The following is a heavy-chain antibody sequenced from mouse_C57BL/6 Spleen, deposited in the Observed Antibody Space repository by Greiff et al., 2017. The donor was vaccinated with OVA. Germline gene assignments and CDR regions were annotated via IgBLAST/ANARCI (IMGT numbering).Heavy chain of an antibody. J-gene: IGHJ3*01. Sequence: EVHLVESGGGLVKPGGSLKLSCAASGFTFSDYGMHWVRQAPEKGLEWVAYISSGSSTIYYADTVKGRFTISRDNAKNTLFLQMTSLRSEDTAMYYCANYYGSSFFAYWGQGTLVTVSA. V-gene: IGHV5-17*01. D-gene: IGHD1-1*01. CDR2: ISSGSSTI. CDR1: GFTFSDYG. CDR3: ANYYGSSFFAY.